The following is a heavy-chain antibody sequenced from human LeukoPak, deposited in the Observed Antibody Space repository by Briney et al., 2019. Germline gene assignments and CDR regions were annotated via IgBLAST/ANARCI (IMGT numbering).Heavy chain of an antibody. CDR3: AREQWLGSFYYYYYGLDV. Sequence: ASVKVPCKASGYAMHWVRQAPGQRPEWMGWINSGNSNTKYDQKFQGRVTITRDTSANTAYMELSSLRSEDTAVYYCAREQWLGSFYYYYYGLDVWGQGTTVTVSS. CDR1: GYA. V-gene: IGHV1-3*04. D-gene: IGHD6-19*01. J-gene: IGHJ6*02. CDR2: INSGNSNT.